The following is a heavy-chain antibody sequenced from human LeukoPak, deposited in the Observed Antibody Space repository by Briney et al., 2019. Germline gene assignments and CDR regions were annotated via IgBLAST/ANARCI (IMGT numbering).Heavy chain of an antibody. J-gene: IGHJ1*01. V-gene: IGHV1-18*01. CDR1: GYTFTSYG. CDR2: ISAYNGNT. Sequence: ASVKVSCKASGYTFTSYGISWVRQAPGQGLEWMGWISAYNGNTNYAQKFQGRATMTTDTSTSTAYMELRSLRSDYTAVYYCARVDSSSWYSHGDEYFQHWGQGTLVTVSS. CDR3: ARVDSSSWYSHGDEYFQH. D-gene: IGHD6-13*01.